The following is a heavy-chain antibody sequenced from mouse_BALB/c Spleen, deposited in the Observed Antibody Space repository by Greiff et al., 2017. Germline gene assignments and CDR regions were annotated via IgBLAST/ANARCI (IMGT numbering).Heavy chain of an antibody. J-gene: IGHJ1*01. V-gene: IGHV1-69*02. Sequence: QVQLQQPGAELVKPGASVKLSCKASGYTFTSYWMHWVKQRPGQGLEWIGEIDPSDSYTNYNQKFKGKATLTVDKSSSTAYMQLSSLTSEDSAVYYCARSGTTVVAPYWYFDVWGAGTTVTVSS. CDR3: ARSGTTVVAPYWYFDV. CDR2: IDPSDSYT. D-gene: IGHD1-1*01. CDR1: GYTFTSYW.